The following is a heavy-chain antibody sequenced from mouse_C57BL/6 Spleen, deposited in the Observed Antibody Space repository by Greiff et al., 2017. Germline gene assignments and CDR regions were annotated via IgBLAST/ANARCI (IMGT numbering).Heavy chain of an antibody. D-gene: IGHD3-2*02. CDR2: ISYDSSN. CDR3: TAQALYYFDY. CDR1: GYSITSGYY. J-gene: IGHJ2*01. Sequence: EVHLVESGPGLVKPSQSLSLTCSVTGYSITSGYYWNWIRQFPGNKLEWMGYISYDSSNNYNPSLKNRISITRDTSKNRFFRKLKSVTTEDTATYYCTAQALYYFDYWGQGTTRTVSS. V-gene: IGHV3-6*01.